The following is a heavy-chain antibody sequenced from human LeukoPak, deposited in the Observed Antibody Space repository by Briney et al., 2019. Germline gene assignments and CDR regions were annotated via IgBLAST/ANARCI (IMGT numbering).Heavy chain of an antibody. CDR2: INPNSGDT. CDR3: ARGYYDSSDFEYFQH. CDR1: GYSFTGNY. J-gene: IGHJ1*01. Sequence: ASVKVSCKASGYSFTGNYIHWVRQAPGQGLEWLGWINPNSGDTNFAQKFQGRVTMTRDTSISTVYMELDRLRSDDTAVFYCARGYYDSSDFEYFQHWGQGTLVTVSS. V-gene: IGHV1-2*02. D-gene: IGHD3-22*01.